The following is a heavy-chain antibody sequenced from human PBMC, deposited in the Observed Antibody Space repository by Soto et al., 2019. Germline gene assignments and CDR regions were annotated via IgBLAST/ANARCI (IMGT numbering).Heavy chain of an antibody. CDR3: ARDGTLISSRSWLDP. Sequence: ASVKVSCKASGYTFRSYGISWVRQAPGQGLEWMGWISAYNGDVNYAQNLQGRVTMATDPSPSTVYMEVRSLRSDDTAIYYCARDGTLISSRSWLDPWGPGTLVTVS. CDR2: ISAYNGDV. D-gene: IGHD3-16*01. J-gene: IGHJ5*02. V-gene: IGHV1-18*04. CDR1: GYTFRSYG.